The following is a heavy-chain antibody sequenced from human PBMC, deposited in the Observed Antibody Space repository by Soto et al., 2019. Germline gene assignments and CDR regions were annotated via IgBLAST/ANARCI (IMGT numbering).Heavy chain of an antibody. J-gene: IGHJ4*02. CDR3: ARGVVITGNDNFDY. CDR1: GFTFSSYG. V-gene: IGHV3-33*08. CDR2: IWYDGTDK. D-gene: IGHD3-22*01. Sequence: GGSLRLSCAASGFTFSSYGMHWVRQAPGKGLEWVAVIWYDGTDKYYADSVKGRFTISRDNSKNTLYLQMNSLRAEDTAVYYCARGVVITGNDNFDYWGQGTLVTVSS.